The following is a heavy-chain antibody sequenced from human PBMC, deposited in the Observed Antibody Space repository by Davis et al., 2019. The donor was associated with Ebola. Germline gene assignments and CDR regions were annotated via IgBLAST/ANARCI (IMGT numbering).Heavy chain of an antibody. D-gene: IGHD2-2*01. CDR2: INSDGTST. CDR3: VRDVLAMRQLLPGY. Sequence: GESLKISCAASGFTFSTYWMHWVRQAPGKGLVWVSRINSDGTSTSYADSVKGRFTISRDNAKNTLYLQMNSLRVEDTAVYYCVRDVLAMRQLLPGYWGQGTLVTVSS. J-gene: IGHJ4*02. CDR1: GFTFSTYW. V-gene: IGHV3-74*01.